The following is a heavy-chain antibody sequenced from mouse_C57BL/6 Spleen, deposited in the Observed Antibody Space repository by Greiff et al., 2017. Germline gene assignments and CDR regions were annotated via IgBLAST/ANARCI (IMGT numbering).Heavy chain of an antibody. CDR2: IYPGSGNT. CDR1: GYSFTSYY. D-gene: IGHD1-1*01. Sequence: QVQLQQSGPELVKPGASVKISCKASGYSFTSYYIHWVKQRPGQGLEWIGWIYPGSGNTKYNEKFKGKATLTADTSSSTAYMQLSSLTSADSAVYYCARTPHYYGSSYWYFDVWGTGTTVTVSS. V-gene: IGHV1-66*01. J-gene: IGHJ1*03. CDR3: ARTPHYYGSSYWYFDV.